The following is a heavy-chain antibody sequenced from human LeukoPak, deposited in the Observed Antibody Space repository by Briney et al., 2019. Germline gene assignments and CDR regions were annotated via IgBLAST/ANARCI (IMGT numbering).Heavy chain of an antibody. Sequence: ASVKVSCKASGYTFTGYYMHWVRQAPGQGLEWMGWINPNSGGTNYAQKFQGRVTMTRDTSISTAYMELSRLRSDDTAVYYCARDERRGSYSYYYFDYWGQGTLVTVSS. V-gene: IGHV1-2*02. CDR3: ARDERRGSYSYYYFDY. CDR2: INPNSGGT. D-gene: IGHD1-26*01. CDR1: GYTFTGYY. J-gene: IGHJ4*02.